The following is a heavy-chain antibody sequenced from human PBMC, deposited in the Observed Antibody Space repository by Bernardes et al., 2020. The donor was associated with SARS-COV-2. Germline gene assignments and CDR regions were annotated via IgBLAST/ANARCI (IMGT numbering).Heavy chain of an antibody. CDR3: ARTRTTISTTGITVDY. V-gene: IGHV1-2*02. D-gene: IGHD1-1*01. J-gene: IGHJ4*02. Sequence: ASVKVSCKASGYTFTDYFIHWVRQAPGQRLEWMGWINPNTGGTNYVQKFQGRVTMTRDTSITTAYMELSWLGSDDTAIYYCARTRTTISTTGITVDYGGQGTMVTV. CDR2: INPNTGGT. CDR1: GYTFTDYF.